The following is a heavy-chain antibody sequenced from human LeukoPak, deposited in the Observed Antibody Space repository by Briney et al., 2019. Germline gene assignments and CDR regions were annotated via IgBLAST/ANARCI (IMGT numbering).Heavy chain of an antibody. Sequence: GGSLRLSCAASGFTFDDYAMHWVRHAPGKGLERVSGISWNSGSIGYADSVKGRFTISRDNAKNSLYLQMNSLRAEDMALYYCAKDIGPDYYDSSGSDYWGQGTLVTVSS. V-gene: IGHV3-9*03. CDR2: ISWNSGSI. CDR3: AKDIGPDYYDSSGSDY. J-gene: IGHJ4*02. D-gene: IGHD3-22*01. CDR1: GFTFDDYA.